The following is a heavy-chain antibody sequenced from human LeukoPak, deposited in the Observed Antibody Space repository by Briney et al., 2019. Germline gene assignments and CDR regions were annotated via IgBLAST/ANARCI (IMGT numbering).Heavy chain of an antibody. J-gene: IGHJ4*02. CDR2: ISGIGDST. Sequence: PGGSLRLSCAASGFTFSSNSMTWVRQTPGKGLEWVSGISGIGDSTFYADSVKGRVTISRDNSRNTLYLQMSSLRPEDTAVYYCTKWSGFGDDWGQGTLVTVSS. CDR1: GFTFSSNS. V-gene: IGHV3-23*01. CDR3: TKWSGFGDD. D-gene: IGHD3-10*01.